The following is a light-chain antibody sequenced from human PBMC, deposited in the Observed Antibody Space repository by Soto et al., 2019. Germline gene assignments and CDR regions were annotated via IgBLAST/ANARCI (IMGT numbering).Light chain of an antibody. CDR3: HQYGTSPRT. CDR2: GAS. J-gene: IGKJ1*01. Sequence: EIVLTQSPGTVSLSPGERATLSCRASQSVSSSYLAWYQQRPGQAPRLLIYGASSRATGILDGFSGSGSGTDFNLTVSRLAPEDFAVYYCHQYGTSPRTFGQGTKVDI. V-gene: IGKV3-20*01. CDR1: QSVSSSY.